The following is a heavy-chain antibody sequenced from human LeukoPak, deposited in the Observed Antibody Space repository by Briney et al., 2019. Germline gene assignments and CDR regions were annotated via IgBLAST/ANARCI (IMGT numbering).Heavy chain of an antibody. CDR1: GYRFTSYW. Sequence: GESLKISCKRSGYRFTSYWIGWVRQMPEKGLEWMGIIYPGDSDTRYSPPFQGQVTISADKSISTAYLQWSSLKASDTAIYYCARRGSPGGDSLGWFDPWGQGTLVTVSS. CDR2: IYPGDSDT. CDR3: ARRGSPGGDSLGWFDP. D-gene: IGHD2-21*02. J-gene: IGHJ5*02. V-gene: IGHV5-51*01.